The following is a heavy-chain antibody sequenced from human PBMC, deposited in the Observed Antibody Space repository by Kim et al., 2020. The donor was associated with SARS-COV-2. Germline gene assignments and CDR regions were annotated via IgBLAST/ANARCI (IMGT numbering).Heavy chain of an antibody. J-gene: IGHJ4*02. CDR2: LYYSGST. CDR1: GGSISSSTYC. CDR3: VRRIYGSSRVDY. Sequence: SETLSLTCTVSGGSISSSTYCWGWIRQPPGKGLEWIGDLYYSGSTYYSASLKSRVAISVDTSKNQLSLRLNSVTATDTAVYYCVRRIYGSSRVDYWGQGTLVTVSS. D-gene: IGHD6-19*01. V-gene: IGHV4-39*01.